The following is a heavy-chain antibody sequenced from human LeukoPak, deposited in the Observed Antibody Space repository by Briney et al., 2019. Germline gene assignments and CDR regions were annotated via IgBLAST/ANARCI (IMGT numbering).Heavy chain of an antibody. CDR2: INHSGST. V-gene: IGHV4-34*01. CDR3: ARQVGLRFLEWLLPPTYPDWFDP. Sequence: PSETLSLTRAVYRGSFSGYYRSWLRPPPPKGLKWIGEINHSGSTKYNPPLTSRVTISLDTSKNQFSLKLSSVTAADTAVYYCARQVGLRFLEWLLPPTYPDWFDPWGQGTLVTVSS. D-gene: IGHD3-3*01. J-gene: IGHJ5*02. CDR1: RGSFSGYY.